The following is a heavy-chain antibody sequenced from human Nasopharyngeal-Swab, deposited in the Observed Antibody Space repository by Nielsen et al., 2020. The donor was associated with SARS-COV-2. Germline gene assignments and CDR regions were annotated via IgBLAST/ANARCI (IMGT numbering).Heavy chain of an antibody. J-gene: IGHJ4*02. Sequence: SETLSLTCTVSGGSISSGDYYWSWIRQPPGKGLEWIGYIYYSGSTYYNPSLKSRVTISVDTSKNQFSLKLSSVTAADTAVYYCAGLSIAAAGRHFDYWGQGTLVTVSS. V-gene: IGHV4-30-4*02. CDR1: GGSISSGDYY. CDR3: AGLSIAAAGRHFDY. D-gene: IGHD6-13*01. CDR2: IYYSGST.